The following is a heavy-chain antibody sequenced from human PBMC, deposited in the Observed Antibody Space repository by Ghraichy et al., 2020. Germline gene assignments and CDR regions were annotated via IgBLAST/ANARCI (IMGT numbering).Heavy chain of an antibody. CDR1: GGTFGSYT. CDR3: ARWYCSGGSCYSNAFDI. Sequence: SVKVSCKASGGTFGSYTISWVRQAPGQGLEWMGRIIPILGIANYAQKFQGRVTITADKSTSTAYMELSSLRSEDTAVYYCARWYCSGGSCYSNAFDIWGQGTMVTVSS. CDR2: IIPILGIA. J-gene: IGHJ3*02. D-gene: IGHD2-15*01. V-gene: IGHV1-69*02.